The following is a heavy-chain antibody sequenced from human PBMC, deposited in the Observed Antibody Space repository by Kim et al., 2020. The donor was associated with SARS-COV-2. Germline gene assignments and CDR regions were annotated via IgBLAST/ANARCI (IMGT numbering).Heavy chain of an antibody. CDR3: AKAVLRGVNYYYYGMDV. D-gene: IGHD3-10*01. Sequence: WGSLRLSCEVSGFTFSTYGMYWVRQAPGKGLEWVAVISYDGSKNYYADSVKGRFTISRDNSKNTLFLQMNSLRAEDTAVYYCAKAVLRGVNYYYYGMDVWGQGTTVTVSS. V-gene: IGHV3-30*18. CDR2: ISYDGSKN. J-gene: IGHJ6*02. CDR1: GFTFSTYG.